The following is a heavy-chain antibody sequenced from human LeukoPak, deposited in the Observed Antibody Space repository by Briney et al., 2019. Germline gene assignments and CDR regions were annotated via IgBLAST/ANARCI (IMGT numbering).Heavy chain of an antibody. Sequence: SETLSLTCAVSGGSISSYYWSWVRQPAGKGLEWVGRIYTSGSTNYNPSLKSRVTMSVDTSKNQFSLRLSSVTAADTAVYYCARAIDFWSGHLDVWGKGTTVTVSS. CDR2: IYTSGST. D-gene: IGHD3-3*01. J-gene: IGHJ6*04. CDR3: ARAIDFWSGHLDV. CDR1: GGSISSYY. V-gene: IGHV4-59*10.